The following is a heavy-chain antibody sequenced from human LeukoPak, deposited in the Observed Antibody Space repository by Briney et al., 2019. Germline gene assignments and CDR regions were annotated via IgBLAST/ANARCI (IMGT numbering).Heavy chain of an antibody. CDR2: IYPGDSDT. J-gene: IGHJ4*02. V-gene: IGHV5-51*01. CDR3: ARRTSRSATALDY. Sequence: GESLKISCKGSGYSFTSYWIGWVRQMPGKGLEWMEIIYPGDSDTRYSPSFQGQVTISADKSISTAYLQWSSLKASDTAMYYCARRTSRSATALDYWGQGTLVTVSS. D-gene: IGHD6-25*01. CDR1: GYSFTSYW.